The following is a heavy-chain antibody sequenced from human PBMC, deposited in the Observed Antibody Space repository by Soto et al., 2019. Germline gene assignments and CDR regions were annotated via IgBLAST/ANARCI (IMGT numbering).Heavy chain of an antibody. J-gene: IGHJ5*02. CDR1: GYTFTRYG. CDR3: ARKNTGRVGGFDP. CDR2: IIPILGIA. V-gene: IGHV1-69*04. D-gene: IGHD2-8*02. Sequence: SVKVSCKASGYTFTRYGISWVRQAPGQGLEWMGRIIPILGIANYAQKFQGRVTITADNSTSTAYMELSSLRSEDTAVYYCARKNTGRVGGFDPWGQGTLVTVSS.